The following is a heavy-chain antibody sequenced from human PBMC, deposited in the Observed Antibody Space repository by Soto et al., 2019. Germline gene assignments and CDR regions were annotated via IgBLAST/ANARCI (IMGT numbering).Heavy chain of an antibody. Sequence: SQTLSLTCAISGDSVSSNTASWNWIRQSPSRGLEWLGRTYFRSKWYNDYAVSVKSRIIINPDTSNNQFSLQLNSVTPEDTAVYPSASGENLGPKAGYAFDPWGQGIKVTVSS. J-gene: IGHJ5*02. CDR2: TYFRSKWYN. D-gene: IGHD5-12*01. V-gene: IGHV6-1*01. CDR1: GDSVSSNTAS. CDR3: ASGENLGPKAGYAFDP.